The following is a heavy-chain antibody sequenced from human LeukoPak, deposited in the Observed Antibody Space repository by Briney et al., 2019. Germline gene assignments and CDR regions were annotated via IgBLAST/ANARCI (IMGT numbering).Heavy chain of an antibody. V-gene: IGHV4-34*01. CDR1: GGSFSGYY. CDR3: ASSSGQH. CDR2: INHSGST. D-gene: IGHD3-10*01. Sequence: SETLSLTCAVYGGSFSGYYWSWIRRTPGKGLEWIGEINHSGSTNYNPSLESRVTISVDTSKNQFSLKLSSVTAADTAVYYCASSSGQHWGQGTLVTVSS. J-gene: IGHJ1*01.